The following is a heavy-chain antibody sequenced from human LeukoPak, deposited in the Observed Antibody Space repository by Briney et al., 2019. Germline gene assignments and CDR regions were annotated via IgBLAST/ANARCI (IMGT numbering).Heavy chain of an antibody. D-gene: IGHD3-22*01. CDR1: GFTFSSYG. V-gene: IGHV3-30*18. CDR3: AKAVSSGYSYPINYYYGMDV. Sequence: GESLKISCAASGFTFSSYGMHWVRQAPGKGLEWVAVISYDGSNKYYADSVKGRFTISRDNSKNTLYLQMNSLRAEDTAVYYCAKAVSSGYSYPINYYYGMDVWGQGTTVTVSS. J-gene: IGHJ6*02. CDR2: ISYDGSNK.